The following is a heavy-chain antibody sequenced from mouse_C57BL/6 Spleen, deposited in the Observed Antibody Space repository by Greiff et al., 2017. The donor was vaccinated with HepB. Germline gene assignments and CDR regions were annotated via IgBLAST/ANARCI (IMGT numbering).Heavy chain of an antibody. Sequence: EVQRVESGGGLVKPGGSLKLSCAASGFTFSDYGMHWVRQAPEKGLEWVAYISSGSSTIYYADTVKGRFTISRDNAKNTLFLQMTSLRSEDTAMYYCARGGTTVPYAMDYWGQGTSVTVSS. CDR1: GFTFSDYG. J-gene: IGHJ4*01. CDR2: ISSGSSTI. D-gene: IGHD1-1*01. CDR3: ARGGTTVPYAMDY. V-gene: IGHV5-17*01.